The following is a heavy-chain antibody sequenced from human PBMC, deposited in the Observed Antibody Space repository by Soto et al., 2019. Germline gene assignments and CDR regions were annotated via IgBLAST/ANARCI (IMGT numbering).Heavy chain of an antibody. CDR3: ARGDWFDP. CDR2: ISAYNGGS. CDR1: GYTFSSYG. J-gene: IGHJ5*02. V-gene: IGHV1-18*01. Sequence: ASVKVSCKASGYTFSSYGISWVRQAPGQGLEWMGWISAYNGGSKYAQRLQGRVTMTTDTSTSTACMELMSLLCDDTAVYYCARGDWFDPWGQGTLVTVSS.